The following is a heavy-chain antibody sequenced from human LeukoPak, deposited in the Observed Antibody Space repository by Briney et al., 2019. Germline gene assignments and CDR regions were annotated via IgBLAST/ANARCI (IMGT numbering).Heavy chain of an antibody. CDR2: INHSGST. Sequence: SETLSLTCAVYGESVSGYYWSWIRQPPGKGLEWIGEINHSGSTNYNPSLKSRVTMSVDTSKNQFSLKLSSVTAADTAVYYCAPDSSGSGYWGQGTLVTVSS. CDR1: GESVSGYY. D-gene: IGHD3-22*01. J-gene: IGHJ4*02. CDR3: APDSSGSGY. V-gene: IGHV4-34*01.